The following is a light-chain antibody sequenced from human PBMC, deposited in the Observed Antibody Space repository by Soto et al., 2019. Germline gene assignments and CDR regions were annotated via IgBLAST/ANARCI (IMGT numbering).Light chain of an antibody. CDR1: RSISDW. Sequence: DIQMTQSPSTLSPSVGDSVTITCRASRSISDWLAWYQQKPGKAPKLLIFDDSNLKSGVPSRFSGSGSGTELTLTINKLQPDDVATYYCLQYDNHSWTFGQGTKVDIK. J-gene: IGKJ1*01. CDR2: DDS. V-gene: IGKV1-5*01. CDR3: LQYDNHSWT.